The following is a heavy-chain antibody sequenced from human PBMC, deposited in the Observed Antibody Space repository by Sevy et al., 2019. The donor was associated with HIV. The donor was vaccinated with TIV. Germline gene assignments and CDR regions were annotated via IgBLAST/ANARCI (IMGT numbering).Heavy chain of an antibody. J-gene: IGHJ4*02. CDR3: ARGGAVPGFDY. V-gene: IGHV3-30*04. Sequence: GGSLRLSCAASAFTFSNYAKHWVRQAPGKGLEWVSLISYDGSVTYYADSVKGRFTISRDISKNTLYLQMNSLRTEDTAVYYRARGGAVPGFDYWGQGALVTVSS. CDR2: ISYDGSVT. CDR1: AFTFSNYA. D-gene: IGHD6-19*01.